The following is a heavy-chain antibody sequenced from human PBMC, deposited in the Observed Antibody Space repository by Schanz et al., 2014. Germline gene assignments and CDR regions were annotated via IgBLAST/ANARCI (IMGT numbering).Heavy chain of an antibody. CDR1: GFRFDDYA. J-gene: IGHJ3*02. CDR3: AGAVATIRADSFDI. CDR2: MSWNAGSL. D-gene: IGHD5-12*01. Sequence: EVQLVESGGGLVQPGRSLRLSCVASGFRFDDYAMHWVRQAPGKGLEWVSGMSWNAGSLGYGDSVKGRFTISRDNAKNTVYLQMTSLRVEDTAVYYCAGAVATIRADSFDIWGQGTMVAVSS. V-gene: IGHV3-9*01.